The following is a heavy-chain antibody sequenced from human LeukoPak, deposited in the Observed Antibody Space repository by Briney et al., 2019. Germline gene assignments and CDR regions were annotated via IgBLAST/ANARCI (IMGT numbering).Heavy chain of an antibody. CDR3: ARDGSGWEYYFDY. V-gene: IGHV4-31*02. CDR2: IYYSGST. Sequence: NWVRQAPGKGLEWIGYIYYSGSTYYNPSLKSRVTISVDTSKNQFSLKLSSVTAADTAVYYCARDGSGWEYYFDYWGQGTLVTVSS. J-gene: IGHJ4*02. D-gene: IGHD6-19*01.